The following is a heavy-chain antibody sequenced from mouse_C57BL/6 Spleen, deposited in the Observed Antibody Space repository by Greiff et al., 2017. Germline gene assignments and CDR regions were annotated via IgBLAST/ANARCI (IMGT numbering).Heavy chain of an antibody. CDR3: TSPTAQATFWFAY. CDR2: IDPETGGT. J-gene: IGHJ3*01. V-gene: IGHV1-15*01. D-gene: IGHD3-2*02. CDR1: GYTFTDYE. Sequence: VQLQESGAELVRPGASVTLSCKASGYTFTDYEMHWVKQTPVHGLEWIGAIDPETGGTAYNQKFKGKAILTADKSSSTAYMELRSLTSEDSAVYYCTSPTAQATFWFAYWGQGTLVTVSA.